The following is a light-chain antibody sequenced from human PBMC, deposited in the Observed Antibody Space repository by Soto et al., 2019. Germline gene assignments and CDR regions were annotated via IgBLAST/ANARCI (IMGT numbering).Light chain of an antibody. Sequence: DIQMIQSPSSLSASVGDRVTITCQASQEISNYLNWYQQKPGKAPKLLIYDASNLERGVPSRVSGRGSGTDFTFTFSSLQPEDFATYYCQQYDHLPRTFGRGTKVEIK. CDR1: QEISNY. CDR2: DAS. V-gene: IGKV1-33*01. CDR3: QQYDHLPRT. J-gene: IGKJ1*01.